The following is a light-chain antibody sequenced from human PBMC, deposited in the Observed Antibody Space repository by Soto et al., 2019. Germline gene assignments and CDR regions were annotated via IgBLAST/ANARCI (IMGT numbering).Light chain of an antibody. CDR1: QSVSNN. V-gene: IGKV3-15*01. CDR2: DAS. Sequence: EIVVTQSPVTLSVSPGERATLSCRASQSVSNNLAWYQQKPGQAPRLLIYDASTRATGIPARFSGSGSGTEFTLTISSLQSEDFAVYYCQQYNRWPPITFGQGTRLEIK. CDR3: QQYNRWPPIT. J-gene: IGKJ5*01.